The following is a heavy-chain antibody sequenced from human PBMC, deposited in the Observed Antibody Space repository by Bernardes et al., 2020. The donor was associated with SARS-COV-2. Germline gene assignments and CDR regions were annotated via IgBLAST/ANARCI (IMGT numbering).Heavy chain of an antibody. J-gene: IGHJ4*02. CDR3: ATAVVHIAAVGTVGNFDF. Sequence: ASLKDSCKISGYTLNEVSMHWVRQAPGEGLEWMGGSHAEDDETLYAQKFQGRVTMTEDTSTDTAYMELSSLTSEDTAVYYCATAVVHIAAVGTVGNFDFWGQGTLVTVSS. CDR1: GYTLNEVS. V-gene: IGHV1-24*01. CDR2: SHAEDDET. D-gene: IGHD6-13*01.